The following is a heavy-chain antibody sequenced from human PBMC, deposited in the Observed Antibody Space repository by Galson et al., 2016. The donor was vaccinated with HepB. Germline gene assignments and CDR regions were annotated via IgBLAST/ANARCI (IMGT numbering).Heavy chain of an antibody. CDR1: GATISNGGYY. CDR2: IYYSGNT. Sequence: TLSLTCSVSGATISNGGYYWSWIRQHPGKGLEWIGYIYYSGNTYYNPSLKSRVLISVDTSKNHVSLKLSSVTAADTAVYYCARTDDLFFGMDVWGQGTTVSGSS. V-gene: IGHV4-31*03. J-gene: IGHJ6*02. D-gene: IGHD3-3*01. CDR3: ARTDDLFFGMDV.